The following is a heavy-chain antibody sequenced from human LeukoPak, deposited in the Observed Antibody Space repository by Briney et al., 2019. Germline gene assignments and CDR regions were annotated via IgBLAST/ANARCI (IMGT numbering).Heavy chain of an antibody. CDR2: ISTYNGHT. Sequence: GASVKVSCKTSGYFFTSYGITWVRQAPGQGLEWMGWISTYNGHTDYAQSLQGRVIMTTDTSTSTAYVELRSLTSDDTAMYYCVTGTDFDYWGQGTLVTVSS. V-gene: IGHV1-18*04. CDR1: GYFFTSYG. CDR3: VTGTDFDY. D-gene: IGHD1-26*01. J-gene: IGHJ4*02.